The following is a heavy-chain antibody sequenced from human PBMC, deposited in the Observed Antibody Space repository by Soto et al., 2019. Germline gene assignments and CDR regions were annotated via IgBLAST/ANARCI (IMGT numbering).Heavy chain of an antibody. D-gene: IGHD3-10*01. J-gene: IGHJ5*02. CDR1: ADSVSSNSAA. CDR3: SRDEGSGSYSKKTNWFEP. Sequence: SQTLSRTCAISADSVSSNSAAWNWIRQSPSRGLEWLGRTYYRSKWYNDYAVSVKSRITINPDTSKNQFSLQLNSVTPEDTAVYYCSRDEGSGSYSKKTNWFEPWGQGTLVTVSS. V-gene: IGHV6-1*01. CDR2: TYYRSKWYN.